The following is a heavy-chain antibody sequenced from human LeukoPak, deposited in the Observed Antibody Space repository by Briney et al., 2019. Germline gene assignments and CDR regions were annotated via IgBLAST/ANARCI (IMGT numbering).Heavy chain of an antibody. Sequence: ASVKVSCKASGGTFSSYAISWVRQAPGQGLEWMGRINPNSGGTNYAQKFQGRVTMTRDTSISTAYMELSRLRSDDTAVYYCARGYVEMATMGQGYWGQGTLVTVSS. D-gene: IGHD5-24*01. CDR3: ARGYVEMATMGQGY. CDR1: GGTFSSYA. J-gene: IGHJ4*02. V-gene: IGHV1-2*06. CDR2: INPNSGGT.